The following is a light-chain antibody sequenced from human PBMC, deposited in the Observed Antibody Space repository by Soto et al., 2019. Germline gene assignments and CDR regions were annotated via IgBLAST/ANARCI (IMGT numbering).Light chain of an antibody. CDR1: RPVVRQY. V-gene: IGKV3-20*01. J-gene: IGKJ3*01. CDR2: DAV. Sequence: EIVLTQSPDALSLSPGERVSLSCRASRPVVRQYIAWYHQKAGQAPRLLIHDAVSRATSIPDRFSGSDSAFGKDFTPFSSRLEPEDCGVFYCQQNGRSPTFGPGTKVEVK. CDR3: QQNGRSPT.